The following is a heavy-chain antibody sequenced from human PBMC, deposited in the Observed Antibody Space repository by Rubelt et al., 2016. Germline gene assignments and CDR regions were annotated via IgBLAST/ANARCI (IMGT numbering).Heavy chain of an antibody. D-gene: IGHD6-13*01. CDR1: GGSISPYY. CDR3: GRRCEYSSSWYGDYYFDS. Sequence: QVQLQESGPGLVKPSETLSLTCTVSGGSISPYYRSWILQPPGKGLEWLVSIYYMWSTYYNPSLKSRVTISVDTPKNQFSLQLSSGTAEDPAGYYCGRRCEYSSSWYGDYYFDSWGQGTLVTVSS. V-gene: IGHV4-59*12. J-gene: IGHJ4*02. CDR2: IYYMWST.